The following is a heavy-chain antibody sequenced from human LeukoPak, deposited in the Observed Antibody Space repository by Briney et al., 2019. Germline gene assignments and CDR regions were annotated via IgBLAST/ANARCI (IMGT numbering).Heavy chain of an antibody. D-gene: IGHD3-9*01. CDR2: IKSKTDGGTT. J-gene: IGHJ6*02. CDR3: TTVVLRYFDWLPYYGMDV. CDR1: GFTFSNAW. V-gene: IGHV3-15*01. Sequence: GGSLRLSCAASGFTFSNAWMSWVRQAPRKGLEWVGRIKSKTDGGTTDYAAPVKGRFTISRDDSKNTLYLQMNSLKTEDTAVYYCTTVVLRYFDWLPYYGMDVWGQGTTVTVSS.